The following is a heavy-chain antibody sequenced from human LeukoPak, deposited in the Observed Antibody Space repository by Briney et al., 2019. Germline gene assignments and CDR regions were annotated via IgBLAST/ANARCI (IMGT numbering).Heavy chain of an antibody. V-gene: IGHV3-7*01. CDR1: AFTFSSYW. J-gene: IGHJ6*03. CDR2: IKQDGSEK. CDR3: ARDLMNYHFWSGYYLYYYYYYMDV. D-gene: IGHD3-3*01. Sequence: PGGSLRLSCAASAFTFSSYWMSWVRQAPGKGLEWVANIKQDGSEKYYVDSVKGRFTISRDNAKNSLYLQMNSLRAEDTAVYYCARDLMNYHFWSGYYLYYYYYYMDVWGKGTTVTVSS.